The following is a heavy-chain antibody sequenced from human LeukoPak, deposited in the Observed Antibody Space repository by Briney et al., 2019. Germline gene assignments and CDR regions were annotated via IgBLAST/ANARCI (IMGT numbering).Heavy chain of an antibody. J-gene: IGHJ3*02. CDR1: GGSIVTGGYY. D-gene: IGHD1-14*01. CDR2: VHSIGTT. V-gene: IGHV4-61*02. Sequence: KPSQTLSLTCNVSGGSIVTGGYYWSWIRQPTGKRPEWIGRVHSIGTTNYNPSLRTRVTMSVDTSKNQFSLRLVSVTAADTATYYCARLATFSGDSFDIWGRGTMVIVSS. CDR3: ARLATFSGDSFDI.